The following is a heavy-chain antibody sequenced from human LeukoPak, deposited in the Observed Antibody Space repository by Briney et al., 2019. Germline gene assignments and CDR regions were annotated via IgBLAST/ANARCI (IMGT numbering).Heavy chain of an antibody. CDR1: GFTFSSYA. CDR2: ITGSGGST. V-gene: IGHV3-23*01. J-gene: IGHJ4*02. D-gene: IGHD6-13*01. CDR3: ASEGVVAAAGRYFDY. Sequence: GGSLRLSCAASGFTFSSYAMSWVRQAPGKGLEWVSTITGSGGSTYYADSVKGRFTISRDNSKNTLYLQMNSLRAEDTAVYYCASEGVVAAAGRYFDYWGQGTLVTVSS.